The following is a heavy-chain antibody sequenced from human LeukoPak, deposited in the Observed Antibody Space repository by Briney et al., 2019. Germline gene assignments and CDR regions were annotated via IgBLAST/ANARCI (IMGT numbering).Heavy chain of an antibody. Sequence: GGSLRLSCAASGFTFSSYSMNWVRQAPGKGLEWGSSITSSSSYIYYADSVKGRFTISRDNAKNSLYLQMNRVRAEDTAVYCCARELLELPYYDFWSGYYTCLGYWGQGTLVTVSS. J-gene: IGHJ4*02. CDR3: ARELLELPYYDFWSGYYTCLGY. CDR1: GFTFSSYS. CDR2: ITSSSSYI. V-gene: IGHV3-21*01. D-gene: IGHD3-3*01.